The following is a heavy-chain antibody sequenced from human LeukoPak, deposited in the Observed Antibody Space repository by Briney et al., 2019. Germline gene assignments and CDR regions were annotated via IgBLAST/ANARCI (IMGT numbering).Heavy chain of an antibody. V-gene: IGHV3-30*18. J-gene: IGHJ4*02. CDR3: AKDQVISSGCIDY. CDR1: GFTFSSYG. Sequence: GGSLRLSCAASGFTFSSYGMHWVRQAPGKGLEWVAVISYDGSNKYYADSVKGRFTISRDNSKNTLYLQMNSLRAEDTAVYYCAKDQVISSGCIDYWGQGTLVTVPS. CDR2: ISYDGSNK. D-gene: IGHD6-19*01.